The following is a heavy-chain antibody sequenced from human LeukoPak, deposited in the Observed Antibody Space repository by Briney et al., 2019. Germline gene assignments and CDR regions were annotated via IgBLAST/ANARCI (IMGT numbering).Heavy chain of an antibody. CDR1: GFTFISYA. CDR3: ARDRSGPLWEWLRPIDY. D-gene: IGHD5-12*01. V-gene: IGHV3-21*01. Sequence: GGSLRLSCAASGFTFISYAMSWVRQAPGKGLEWVSSISSSSSYIYYADSVKGRFTISTDNAKNSLYLQMNSLRAEDTAVYYCARDRSGPLWEWLRPIDYWGQGTLVTVSS. J-gene: IGHJ4*02. CDR2: ISSSSSYI.